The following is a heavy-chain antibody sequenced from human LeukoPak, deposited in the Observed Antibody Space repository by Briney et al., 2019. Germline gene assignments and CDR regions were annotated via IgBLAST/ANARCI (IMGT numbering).Heavy chain of an antibody. J-gene: IGHJ4*02. D-gene: IGHD1-7*01. CDR2: ISAYNGQT. Sequence: GASVKVSCKASGYTFTTYGISWVRQAPGQGLEWMGWISAYNGQTNYAEKFQGRVTMPTDTSTKTAYMELRSLGSDDTAVYYCAGVAGYYWNSDSFDYWGQGTQVTVSS. CDR3: AGVAGYYWNSDSFDY. CDR1: GYTFTTYG. V-gene: IGHV1-18*01.